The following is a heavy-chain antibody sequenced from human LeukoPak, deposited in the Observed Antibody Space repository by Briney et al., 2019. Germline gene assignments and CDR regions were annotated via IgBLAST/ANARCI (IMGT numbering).Heavy chain of an antibody. J-gene: IGHJ4*02. Sequence: SETLSLTCAVYGGSFSGYYWSWIRQPPGKGLEWIGEINHSGSTNNNPSLKSRVTISVDTSKNQFSLKLSSVTAADTAVYYCARGNVFGVVFDYWGQGTLVTVSS. V-gene: IGHV4-34*01. CDR2: INHSGST. D-gene: IGHD3-3*01. CDR1: GGSFSGYY. CDR3: ARGNVFGVVFDY.